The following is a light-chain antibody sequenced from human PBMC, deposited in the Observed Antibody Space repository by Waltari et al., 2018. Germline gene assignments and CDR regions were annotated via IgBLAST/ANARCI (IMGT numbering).Light chain of an antibody. CDR3: QQYGGSPLYT. V-gene: IGKV3-20*01. CDR2: DAS. Sequence: EIVLTQSPGTLSLSPGERATLPCRASQWVGNNSLTWYQQKPGQAPRLLIYDASTRASGIPDRFSGSGSGTDFTLTISRLEPEDLAVYYCQQYGGSPLYTFGQGTKLEIK. J-gene: IGKJ2*01. CDR1: QWVGNNS.